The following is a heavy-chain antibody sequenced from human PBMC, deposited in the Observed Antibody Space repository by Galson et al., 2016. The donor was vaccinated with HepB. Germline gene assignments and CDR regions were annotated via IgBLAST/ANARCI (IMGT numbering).Heavy chain of an antibody. J-gene: IGHJ4*02. CDR2: ISSSSSYT. V-gene: IGHV3-11*06. CDR3: ARHSSSQWALTH. D-gene: IGHD1-26*01. Sequence: SLRLSCAASGFTFSGYYMHWLRQAPGKGLEWVSYISSSSSYTYYAESVKGRFTISRDKSKNTYLDMNSLRAEDTAVYYCARHSSSQWALTHWAQGTLVTVSS. CDR1: GFTFSGYY.